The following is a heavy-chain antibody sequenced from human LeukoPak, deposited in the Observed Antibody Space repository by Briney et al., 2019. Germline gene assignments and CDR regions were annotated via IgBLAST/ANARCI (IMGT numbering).Heavy chain of an antibody. CDR1: GGSISTYH. V-gene: IGHV4-59*01. D-gene: IGHD3-3*02. CDR3: ARELGSAFDI. Sequence: SETLSLTCTVSGGSISTYHWSWIQQPPGKGLEWIGYFYYNGDTNYSPSLKSRVVISADTSQNQLSLMVRSVTAADTALYYCARELGSAFDIWGQGIMVIVSS. CDR2: FYYNGDT. J-gene: IGHJ3*02.